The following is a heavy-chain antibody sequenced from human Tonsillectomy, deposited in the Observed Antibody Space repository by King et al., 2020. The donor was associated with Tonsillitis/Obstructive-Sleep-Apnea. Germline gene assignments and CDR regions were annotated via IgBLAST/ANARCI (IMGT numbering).Heavy chain of an antibody. CDR2: ISYDGSNK. Sequence: QLVQSGGGVVQPGRSLRLSCAASGFTFSSYGMHWVRQAPGKGLEWVAVISYDGSNKYYADSVKGRFTISRDNSKNTLYLQINSLRAEDTAVYYCAKDPTDIVVVPAAIKDYYYYYMDVWGKGTTVTVSS. J-gene: IGHJ6*03. V-gene: IGHV3-30*18. CDR1: GFTFSSYG. CDR3: AKDPTDIVVVPAAIKDYYYYYMDV. D-gene: IGHD2-2*02.